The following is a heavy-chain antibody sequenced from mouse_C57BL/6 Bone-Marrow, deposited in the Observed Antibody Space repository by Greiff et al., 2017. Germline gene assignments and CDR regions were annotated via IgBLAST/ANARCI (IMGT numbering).Heavy chain of an antibody. J-gene: IGHJ1*03. D-gene: IGHD1-1*01. CDR3: ARLYYGSSHWYFDV. CDR2: IDPSDSYT. V-gene: IGHV1-69*01. Sequence: QVQLQQSGAELVMPGASVKLSCKASGYTFTSYWMHWVKQRPGQGLEWIGEIDPSDSYTNYNQKFKGKSTLTVDKSSSTAYMQLSSLTSEDSAVYYCARLYYGSSHWYFDVWGTGTTVTVSS. CDR1: GYTFTSYW.